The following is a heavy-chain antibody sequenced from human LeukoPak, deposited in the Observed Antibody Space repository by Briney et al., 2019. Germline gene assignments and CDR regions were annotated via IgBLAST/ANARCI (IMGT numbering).Heavy chain of an antibody. CDR2: ISSSSSYI. J-gene: IGHJ6*02. CDR3: ARDLCSSTGCDEDYYYYYGMDV. V-gene: IGHV3-21*01. CDR1: GFTFSSYS. Sequence: PGGSLRLSCAASGFTFSSYSMNWVRQAPGKGLEWVSSISSSSSYIYYADSVKGRFTISRDNAKNSLYLQMNSLRAEDTAVYYCARDLCSSTGCDEDYYYYYGMDVWGQGTTVTVSS. D-gene: IGHD2-2*01.